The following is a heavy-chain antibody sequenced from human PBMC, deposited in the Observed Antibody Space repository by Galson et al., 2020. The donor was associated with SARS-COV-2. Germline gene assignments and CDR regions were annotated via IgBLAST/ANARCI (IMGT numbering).Heavy chain of an antibody. V-gene: IGHV3-74*01. D-gene: IGHD3-22*01. CDR3: VRDTDLSMSD. J-gene: IGHJ4*02. CDR1: GFSFSCCW. CDR2: IRVDGSDS. Sequence: ALHGESLKISCAASGFSFSCCWMHWVRQIPGGGLVWVSRIRVDGSDSIYADSVKGRFTISRDDAKNTIYLQMNSLRAEDTAVYYCVRDTDLSMSDWGQGALGTVSS.